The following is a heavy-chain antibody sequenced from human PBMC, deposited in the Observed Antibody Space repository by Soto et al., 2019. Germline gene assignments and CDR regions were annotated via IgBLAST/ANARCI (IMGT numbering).Heavy chain of an antibody. D-gene: IGHD3-22*01. V-gene: IGHV4-30-2*01. J-gene: IGHJ1*01. CDR1: GGSISSGGYS. Sequence: PSETLSLTCAVSGGSISSGGYSWSWIRQPPGKGLEWIGYIYHSGSTYYNPSLKSRVTISVDRSKNQFSLKLSSVTAADTAVYYCARSDYYDSSGYYPAEYFQHWGQGTLVTVS. CDR2: IYHSGST. CDR3: ARSDYYDSSGYYPAEYFQH.